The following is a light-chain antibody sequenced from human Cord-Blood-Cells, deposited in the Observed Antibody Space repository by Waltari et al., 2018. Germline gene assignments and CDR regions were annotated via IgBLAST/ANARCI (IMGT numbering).Light chain of an antibody. CDR2: DVS. CDR3: SSYTSSSTWV. J-gene: IGLJ3*02. V-gene: IGLV2-14*03. Sequence: QSALPQPASVSGSPGQSITISCTGTTTGAGGYTHVSWYQQHPGKAPKLMIYDVSNRPSGVSNRFSGSKSGNTASLTISGLQAEDEADYYCSSYTSSSTWVFGGGTKLTVL. CDR1: TTGAGGYTH.